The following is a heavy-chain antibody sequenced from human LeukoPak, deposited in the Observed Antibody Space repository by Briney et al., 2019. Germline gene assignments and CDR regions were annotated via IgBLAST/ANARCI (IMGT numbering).Heavy chain of an antibody. CDR1: GYSFTSEW. CDR2: IYPGDSDT. CDR3: ARHGVEYGSSSGLDY. Sequence: GESLKISCKASGYSFTSEWIGWVRQMPGKGLEWMGIIYPGDSDTRYSPSFQGQVTISADKSISTACLQWSSLKASDTAMYYCARHGVEYGSSSGLDYWGQGTLVTVSS. D-gene: IGHD6-6*01. J-gene: IGHJ4*02. V-gene: IGHV5-51*01.